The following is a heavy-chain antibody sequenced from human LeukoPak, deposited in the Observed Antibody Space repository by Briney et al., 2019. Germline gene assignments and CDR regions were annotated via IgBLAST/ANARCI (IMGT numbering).Heavy chain of an antibody. CDR1: GFTVSSNY. CDR2: IYNDGRA. CDR3: AKDSSADDSSGYSYYFDY. D-gene: IGHD3-22*01. Sequence: GGSLRLSCAASGFTVSSNYIGWVRQAPGKGLEWVSVIYNDGRAFYPDSVKGRFTISRDISKNTVYLQMNSLRAEDTAVYYCAKDSSADDSSGYSYYFDYWGREPWSPSPQ. V-gene: IGHV3-53*01. J-gene: IGHJ4*02.